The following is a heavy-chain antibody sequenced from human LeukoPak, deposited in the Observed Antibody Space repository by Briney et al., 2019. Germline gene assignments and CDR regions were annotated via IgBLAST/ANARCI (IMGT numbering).Heavy chain of an antibody. CDR2: IGTRGTTV. V-gene: IGHV3-11*01. Sequence: GGSLRLSCTASGFTFIDYYMAWIHQAPGKGLEWISYIGTRGTTVYYADSVKGRFTISRDNAKNSLSLQMNNLKVDDTAIYYCARGEMANFDSWGQGTLVTVSS. J-gene: IGHJ4*02. D-gene: IGHD5-24*01. CDR1: GFTFIDYY. CDR3: ARGEMANFDS.